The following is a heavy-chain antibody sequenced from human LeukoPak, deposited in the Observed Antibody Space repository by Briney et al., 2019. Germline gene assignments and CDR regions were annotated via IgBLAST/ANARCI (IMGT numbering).Heavy chain of an antibody. CDR3: ARARNNYDRSGFSALDY. Sequence: PGGSLGLSCAASGVAFDSHGMHWVRQAPGKGLEWVAVIWYDGSKDYADSVKGRFTISRDNSKNTLYLQMNSLRAEDTAVYYCARARNNYDRSGFSALDYWGQGTLVTVSS. D-gene: IGHD3-22*01. J-gene: IGHJ4*02. CDR1: GVAFDSHG. V-gene: IGHV3-33*01. CDR2: IWYDGSK.